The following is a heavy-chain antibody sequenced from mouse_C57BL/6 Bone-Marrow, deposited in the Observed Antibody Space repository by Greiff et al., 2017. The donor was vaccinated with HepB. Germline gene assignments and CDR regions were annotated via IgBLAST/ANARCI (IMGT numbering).Heavy chain of an antibody. CDR1: GYTFTDHT. Sequence: VQLQQSDAELVKPGASVKISCKVSGYTFTDHTIHWMKQRPEQGLEWIGYIYPRDGSTKYNEKFKGKATLTADKSSSTAYMQLNSLTSEDSAVYFCADLLWLRRGYFDYWGQGTTLTVSS. V-gene: IGHV1-78*01. CDR2: IYPRDGST. D-gene: IGHD2-2*01. CDR3: ADLLWLRRGYFDY. J-gene: IGHJ2*01.